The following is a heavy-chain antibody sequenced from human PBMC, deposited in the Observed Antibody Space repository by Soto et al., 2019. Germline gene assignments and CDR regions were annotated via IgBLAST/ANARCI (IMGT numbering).Heavy chain of an antibody. CDR2: IYPGGKT. V-gene: IGHV4-30-2*01. CDR1: GGSISSGHYP. J-gene: IGHJ4*02. D-gene: IGHD2-21*01. Sequence: SETLSLTXAVSGGSISSGHYPWTWIRQPPGKGLEWIGYIYPGGKTYYSSSLKSRVTIALDTSKSLVSLRLTSVTAADTAVYFCARLVGVALSPRGQGTLVTVSS. CDR3: ARLVGVALSP.